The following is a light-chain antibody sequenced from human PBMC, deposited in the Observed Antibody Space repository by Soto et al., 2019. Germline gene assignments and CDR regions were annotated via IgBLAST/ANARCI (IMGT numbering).Light chain of an antibody. CDR1: QSIGTY. CDR3: QQSYSAPRT. J-gene: IGKJ2*01. CDR2: GAS. V-gene: IGKV1-39*01. Sequence: SQPASVGDRVSITCRASQSIGTYLSWYQQKPGKAPKLLIYGASNLQSGVPSRFSGSGSETGFTLTISSLQPEDFATYYCQQSYSAPRTFGQGTKVDIK.